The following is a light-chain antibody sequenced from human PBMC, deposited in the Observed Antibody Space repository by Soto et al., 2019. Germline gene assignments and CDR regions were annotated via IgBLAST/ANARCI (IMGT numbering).Light chain of an antibody. V-gene: IGKV1-39*01. J-gene: IGKJ1*01. CDR1: QTSATF. CDR2: EAA. CDR3: QQTYKNPPP. Sequence: DTLMTQSPSSLSAVVGDRVRITCRASQTSATFVNWYQQKPGRAPRLLIYEAALLQNGVPSRFSGSGSGTDFALTINGLQPEDSATYYCQQTYKNPPPFGQWTKVEI.